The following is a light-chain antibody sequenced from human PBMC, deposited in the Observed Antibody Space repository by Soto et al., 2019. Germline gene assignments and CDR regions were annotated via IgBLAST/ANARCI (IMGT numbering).Light chain of an antibody. CDR1: YSDVGYYNY. V-gene: IGLV2-14*01. CDR2: EVS. Sequence: QSVLTQPAFVSGSPGQSITISCTGTYSDVGYYNYVSWFQQHPGKAPQLIIYEVSNRPLGISNRFSASKSGNTASLTISGLQAEDEADYYCGSYTDSDSPWVFGGGTKVTVL. J-gene: IGLJ3*02. CDR3: GSYTDSDSPWV.